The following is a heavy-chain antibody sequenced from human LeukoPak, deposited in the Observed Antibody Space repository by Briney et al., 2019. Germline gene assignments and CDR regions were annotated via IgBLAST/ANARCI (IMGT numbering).Heavy chain of an antibody. CDR1: GFTFSSYA. Sequence: GGSLRLSCAASGFTFSSYAMNWVRQAAGKGLEWVSSITGSDGATVYADSVKGRFTITRDNSKNTLYLLMNTLRAEDTAVYYCAKDPHSSGWYHSWFDPWGQGTLVTVSS. CDR3: AKDPHSSGWYHSWFDP. V-gene: IGHV3-23*01. CDR2: ITGSDGAT. D-gene: IGHD6-19*01. J-gene: IGHJ5*02.